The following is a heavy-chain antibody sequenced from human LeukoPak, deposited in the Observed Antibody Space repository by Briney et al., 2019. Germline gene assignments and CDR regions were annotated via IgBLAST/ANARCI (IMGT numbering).Heavy chain of an antibody. V-gene: IGHV3-66*01. D-gene: IGHD3-10*01. Sequence: PGGSLRLSCAASGFTVSSKYMSWVRQAPGKGLEWVSVIYSGGSIYYADSVKGRVTISRDNSKNTLYLRMNSLRAEDTAVYYCAREGVWFGELVHAFDTWGRGTMVTVSS. CDR3: AREGVWFGELVHAFDT. CDR2: IYSGGSI. CDR1: GFTVSSKY. J-gene: IGHJ3*02.